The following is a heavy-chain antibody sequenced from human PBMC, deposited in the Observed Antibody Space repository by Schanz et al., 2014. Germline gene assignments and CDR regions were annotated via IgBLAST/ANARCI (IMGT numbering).Heavy chain of an antibody. CDR1: GYTFTSHG. J-gene: IGHJ5*02. CDR2: IVPIAGIT. D-gene: IGHD3-22*01. Sequence: QVQLVQSGAEVKKPGASVKVSCKASGYTFTSHGISWVRQAPGQGLEWMGRIVPIAGITNYVQRFQGRVTITADKSSDTAYMELSSLRSEDTAVYYCAREVGLYDRGWFDPCGQGTLVTVST. V-gene: IGHV1-18*01. CDR3: AREVGLYDRGWFDP.